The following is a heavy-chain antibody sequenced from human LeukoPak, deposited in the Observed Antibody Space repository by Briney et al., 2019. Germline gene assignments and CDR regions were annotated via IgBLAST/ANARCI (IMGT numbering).Heavy chain of an antibody. J-gene: IGHJ4*02. CDR2: ISAGGGTT. CDR1: GFTFSSYA. D-gene: IGHD2-15*01. V-gene: IGHV3-23*01. Sequence: GGSLRLSCAASGFTFSSYAMGWVRQAPGKGLEWVSSISAGGGTTYYADSVKGRFSISRDNSKNTVYLQVNSLRAEDTAIYYCAKGYCTGGSCYEGHWGQGTLVTVSS. CDR3: AKGYCTGGSCYEGH.